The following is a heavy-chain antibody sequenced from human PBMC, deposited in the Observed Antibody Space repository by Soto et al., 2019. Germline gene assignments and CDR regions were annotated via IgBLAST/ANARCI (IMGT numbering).Heavy chain of an antibody. CDR2: IYPGDSDT. V-gene: IGHV5-51*01. CDR1: GYSFTSYW. CDR3: ARRDVLLWFGESNYGMDV. J-gene: IGHJ6*02. Sequence: PGESLKSSCKGSGYSFTSYWISWVRQMPGKGLEWMGIIYPGDSDTRYSPSFQGQVTISADKSISTAYLQWSSLKASDTAMYYCARRDVLLWFGESNYGMDVWGQGTTVTVSS. D-gene: IGHD3-10*01.